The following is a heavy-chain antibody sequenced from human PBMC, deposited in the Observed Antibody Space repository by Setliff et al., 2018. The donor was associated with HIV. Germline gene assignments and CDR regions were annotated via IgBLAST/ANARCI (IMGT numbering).Heavy chain of an antibody. CDR3: ARELMAPAAGMYYYYYGMDV. V-gene: IGHV1-46*01. Sequence: ASVKVSCKASGYTFTSYYIHWVRQAPGQGLEWMGIINPSGGSTSYAQKFQGRVTMTRDTSTSTVYMELSSLRSEDTAVYYCARELMAPAAGMYYYYYGMDVWGKGTTGTVSS. CDR2: INPSGGST. J-gene: IGHJ6*04. CDR1: GYTFTSYY. D-gene: IGHD6-13*01.